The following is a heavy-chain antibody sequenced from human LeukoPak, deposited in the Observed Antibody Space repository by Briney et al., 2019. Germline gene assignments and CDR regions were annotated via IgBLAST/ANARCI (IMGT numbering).Heavy chain of an antibody. CDR1: GYSFTSYW. Sequence: NHGESLNISCKGSGYSFTSYWIAWVRRMPGKGLEWMGIIYPGDSDTRYSPSFQGQVTISADKSITTAYLQWSSLKASDTAMYYCARHRDCTNGICYKIDYWGQGTLVTVSS. J-gene: IGHJ4*02. V-gene: IGHV5-51*01. D-gene: IGHD2-8*01. CDR2: IYPGDSDT. CDR3: ARHRDCTNGICYKIDY.